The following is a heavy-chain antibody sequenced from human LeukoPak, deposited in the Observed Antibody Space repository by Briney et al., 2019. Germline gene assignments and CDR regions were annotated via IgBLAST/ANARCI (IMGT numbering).Heavy chain of an antibody. CDR1: GFTFSSYN. V-gene: IGHV3-21*01. CDR3: ARDPYSGSYGNYYYYFMDV. D-gene: IGHD1-26*01. CDR2: ITIGSSYI. J-gene: IGHJ6*03. Sequence: GGSLSLSCAASGFTFSSYNMNWVRQAPGKGLEWVSSITIGSSYIYYADSVKGGFTISRDNAKNSLYLQMNSLRAEDTAVYYCARDPYSGSYGNYYYYFMDVWGKGTTVTISS.